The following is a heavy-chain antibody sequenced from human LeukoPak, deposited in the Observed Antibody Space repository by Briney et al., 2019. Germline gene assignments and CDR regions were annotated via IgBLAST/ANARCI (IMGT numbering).Heavy chain of an antibody. D-gene: IGHD1-26*01. CDR3: ARIKSGSYYEDAFDI. CDR2: IIPILGIA. Sequence: SVKVSCKASGGTFSSYTISWVRQAPGQGLEWMGRIIPILGIANYVQKFQGRVTITADKSTSTAYMELSSLRSEDTAVYYCARIKSGSYYEDAFDIWGQGTMVTVSS. V-gene: IGHV1-69*02. CDR1: GGTFSSYT. J-gene: IGHJ3*02.